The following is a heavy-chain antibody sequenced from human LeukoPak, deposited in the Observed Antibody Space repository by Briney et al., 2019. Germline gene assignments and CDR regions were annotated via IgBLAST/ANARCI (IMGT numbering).Heavy chain of an antibody. V-gene: IGHV1-8*01. CDR3: ARSGYGDYDFDY. D-gene: IGHD4-17*01. Sequence: ASVKVSCKASGYTFTSYDINWVRQATGQGLEWMGWMNPNSGNTGYAEKFQGRVTMTRNTSISTAYMELSSLRSEDTAVYYCARSGYGDYDFDYWGQGTLVTVSS. CDR1: GYTFTSYD. J-gene: IGHJ4*02. CDR2: MNPNSGNT.